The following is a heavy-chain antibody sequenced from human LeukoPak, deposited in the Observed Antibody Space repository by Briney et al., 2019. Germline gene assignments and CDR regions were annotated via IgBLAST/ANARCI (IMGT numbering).Heavy chain of an antibody. CDR3: AKINGPILTGKLDC. V-gene: IGHV3-23*01. D-gene: IGHD3-9*01. J-gene: IGHJ4*02. CDR2: ISGSGEST. Sequence: GGSLRPSCAASGFTFSNIAMTWVRQAPGERLEWVSTISGSGESTYYADSLKGRFTISRDNSKNTVYLHMNSPRAEDTAVYYCAKINGPILTGKLDCWGQGTLVTASS. CDR1: GFTFSNIA.